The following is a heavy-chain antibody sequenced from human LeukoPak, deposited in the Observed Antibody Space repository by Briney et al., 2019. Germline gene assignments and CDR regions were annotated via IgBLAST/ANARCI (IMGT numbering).Heavy chain of an antibody. D-gene: IGHD6-13*01. CDR2: ISYDGSNK. Sequence: GGSLRLSCAASGFTFSSYAMHWVRQAPGKGLEWVAVISYDGSNKYYADSVKGRFTISRDNSKNTLYLQMNSLRAEDTAVYYCARGGIAAALDYFDYWGQGTLVTVSS. CDR3: ARGGIAAALDYFDY. V-gene: IGHV3-30-3*01. CDR1: GFTFSSYA. J-gene: IGHJ4*02.